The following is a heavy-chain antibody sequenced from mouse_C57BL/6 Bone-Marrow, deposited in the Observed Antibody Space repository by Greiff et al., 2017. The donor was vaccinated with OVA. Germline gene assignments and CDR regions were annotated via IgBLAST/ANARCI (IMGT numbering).Heavy chain of an antibody. V-gene: IGHV1-82*01. CDR1: GYAFSSSW. CDR3: ARLLWYFDV. CDR2: IYPGDGDT. Sequence: QVQLKESGPELVKPGASVKISCKASGYAFSSSWMNWVKQRPGKGLEWIGRIYPGDGDTNYNGKFKGKATLTADKSSRTAYMQLSSLTSEDSAVYFCARLLWYFDVWGTGTTVTVSS. J-gene: IGHJ1*03. D-gene: IGHD1-1*01.